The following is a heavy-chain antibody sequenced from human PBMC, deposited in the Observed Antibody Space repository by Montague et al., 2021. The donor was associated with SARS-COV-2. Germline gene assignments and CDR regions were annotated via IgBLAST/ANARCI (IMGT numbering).Heavy chain of an antibody. J-gene: IGHJ4*02. Sequence: SVTVSCKVSGYSLTEFPMHWVRQAPGKGLEWMGGVDPEDGKTIYAQNFQGRLTIAEDTSADTAYMELSSLRSDDTAVYYCATSADWGSTGRFDFWGQGTLVTVSS. CDR3: ATSADWGSTGRFDF. CDR2: VDPEDGKT. CDR1: GYSLTEFP. V-gene: IGHV1-24*01. D-gene: IGHD7-27*01.